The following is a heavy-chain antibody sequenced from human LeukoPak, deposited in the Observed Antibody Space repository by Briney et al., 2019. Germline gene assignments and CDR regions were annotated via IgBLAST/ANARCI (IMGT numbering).Heavy chain of an antibody. Sequence: PSEPLSLTCSVSGGSISSSSFYWGWIRQPPGKGLEWIGSAYFTGSTNYNPSLKTRVTVSLDTSKNQFSLRLTSVTAADTAVYCAKSGHSYYYTPGDFSWGQGTLVTVSS. D-gene: IGHD3-22*01. CDR2: AYFTGST. CDR3: AKSGHSYYYTPGDFS. J-gene: IGHJ5*02. V-gene: IGHV4-39*01. CDR1: GGSISSSSFY.